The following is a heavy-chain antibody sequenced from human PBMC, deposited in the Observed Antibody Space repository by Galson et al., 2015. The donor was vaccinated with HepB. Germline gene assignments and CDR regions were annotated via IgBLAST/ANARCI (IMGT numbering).Heavy chain of an antibody. CDR1: GYTFTSYG. CDR3: ARKGPCLGGDCYSYFDY. CDR2: ISAYNGNT. J-gene: IGHJ4*02. Sequence: SVKVSCKASGYTFTSYGISWVRQAPGQGLEWMGWISAYNGNTNYAQKLQGRVTMTTDTSTSTAYMELRSLRSDDTAVYYCARKGPCLGGDCYSYFDYWGQGTLVTVSS. D-gene: IGHD2-21*02. V-gene: IGHV1-18*01.